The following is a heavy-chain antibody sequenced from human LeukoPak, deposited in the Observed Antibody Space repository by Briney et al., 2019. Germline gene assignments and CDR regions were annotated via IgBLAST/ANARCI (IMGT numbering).Heavy chain of an antibody. Sequence: GGSLRLSCAASGFTFSSYSMNWVRQAPGKGLEWVSYISSSSSTIYYADSVKGRLTISRDNAKNSLYLQMNSLRAEDTAVYYCARGGVVGRAFMDVWGKGTTVTVSS. CDR1: GFTFSSYS. D-gene: IGHD3-3*01. V-gene: IGHV3-48*04. J-gene: IGHJ6*03. CDR2: ISSSSSTI. CDR3: ARGGVVGRAFMDV.